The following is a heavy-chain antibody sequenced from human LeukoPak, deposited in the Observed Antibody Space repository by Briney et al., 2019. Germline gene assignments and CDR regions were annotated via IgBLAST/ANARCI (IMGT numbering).Heavy chain of an antibody. CDR2: MSYDGSNK. J-gene: IGHJ3*02. CDR3: AKDHSSSTGWDDAFDI. V-gene: IGHV3-30*18. D-gene: IGHD2-2*01. CDR1: GFTFRSYG. Sequence: PGRSLRLSCAASGFTFRSYGMHWVRQAPGKGPEWVAVMSYDGSNKYYADSVRGRFTISRDNSKNTLYLQMNSLRTDDTAVYYCAKDHSSSTGWDDAFDIWGQGTMVTVSS.